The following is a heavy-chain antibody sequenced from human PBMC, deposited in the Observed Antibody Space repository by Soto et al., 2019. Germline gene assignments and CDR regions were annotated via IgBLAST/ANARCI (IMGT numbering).Heavy chain of an antibody. CDR2: IVPIYRAA. D-gene: IGHD6-13*01. V-gene: IGHV1-69*13. J-gene: IGHJ4*02. CDR3: ARDSGAKLSSS. Sequence: ASVKVSCKASGGTFSSYRFNWVRQARGQGLEWLGGIVPIYRAADYAQKFQGRVTITADESTRTVYLELSSLKSQDTALYYCARDSGAKLSSSWGQGTLVTVSS. CDR1: GGTFSSYR.